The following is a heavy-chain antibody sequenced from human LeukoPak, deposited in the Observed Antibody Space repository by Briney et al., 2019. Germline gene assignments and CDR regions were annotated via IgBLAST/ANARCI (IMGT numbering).Heavy chain of an antibody. D-gene: IGHD5-12*01. CDR3: ARARGYSGYESKWYYYGMDV. CDR1: GFTVSSNY. Sequence: GGSLRLSCAASGFTVSSNYMSWVRQAPGKGLEWVSVIYSGGSTYYADSVKGRFTISRDNSKNTLYVQMNSLRAEDTAVYYCARARGYSGYESKWYYYGMDVWGQETTVTVSS. J-gene: IGHJ6*02. V-gene: IGHV3-53*01. CDR2: IYSGGST.